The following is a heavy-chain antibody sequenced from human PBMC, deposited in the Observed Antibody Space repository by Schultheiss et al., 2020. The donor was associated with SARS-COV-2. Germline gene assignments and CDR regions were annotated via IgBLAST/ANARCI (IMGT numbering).Heavy chain of an antibody. V-gene: IGHV3-30*03. Sequence: GGSLRLSCAASGITLRSNWMSWVRQAPGKGLEWVAVISYDGSDKYYAYFVKGRFTISRDNSKNTLYLQVNSLKAEDTAVYYCARDDRYSEGTFDYWGQGTLVTVSS. CDR1: GITLRSNW. CDR3: ARDDRYSEGTFDY. J-gene: IGHJ4*02. D-gene: IGHD1-1*01. CDR2: ISYDGSDK.